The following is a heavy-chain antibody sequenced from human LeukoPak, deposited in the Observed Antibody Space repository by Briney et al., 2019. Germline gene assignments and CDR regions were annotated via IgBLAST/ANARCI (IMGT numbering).Heavy chain of an antibody. CDR1: GGSISSYY. D-gene: IGHD3/OR15-3a*01. CDR3: AQKGILDCLPKAFDF. CDR2: IYYSGST. J-gene: IGHJ3*01. Sequence: SETLSLTCTVSGGSISSYYWSWIRQPPGKGLEWIGYIYYSGSTNYNPSLKSRVTISVGTSKNQFSLKLSSVTAADTAVYYCAQKGILDCLPKAFDFWGKGQLSPSLQ. V-gene: IGHV4-59*01.